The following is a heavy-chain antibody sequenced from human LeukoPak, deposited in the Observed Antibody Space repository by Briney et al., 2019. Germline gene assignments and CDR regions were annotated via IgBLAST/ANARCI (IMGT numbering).Heavy chain of an antibody. CDR3: AKGSRAYYDSSGYYFDY. CDR1: GFTFSSYA. D-gene: IGHD3-22*01. CDR2: ISGSGGST. J-gene: IGHJ4*02. V-gene: IGHV3-23*01. Sequence: GGSLRLSCAASGFTFSSYAMSWVRQAPGKGLEWVSAISGSGGSTYYADSVKGRFTISRDNSKNTLYLQMNSLRAEDTAVYYCAKGSRAYYDSSGYYFDYWGQGTLVTVSS.